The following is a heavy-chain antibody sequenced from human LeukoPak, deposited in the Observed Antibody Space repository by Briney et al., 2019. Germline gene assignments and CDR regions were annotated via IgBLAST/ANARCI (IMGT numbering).Heavy chain of an antibody. J-gene: IGHJ4*02. Sequence: ASVTASCKASGYTFTDYHINWVRQATGQGLEWMGWMNPNNGDSGYAQKFQGRVTITRDTSISTSYMELRSLRPDDTAVYFCARTTSFTASGYDYWGQGTLVTVSS. CDR3: ARTTSFTASGYDY. D-gene: IGHD6-25*01. CDR2: MNPNNGDS. V-gene: IGHV1-8*03. CDR1: GYTFTDYH.